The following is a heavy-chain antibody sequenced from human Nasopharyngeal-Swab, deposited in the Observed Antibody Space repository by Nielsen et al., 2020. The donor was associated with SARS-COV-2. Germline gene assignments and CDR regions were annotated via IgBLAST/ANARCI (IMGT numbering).Heavy chain of an antibody. CDR1: GGSFSGYY. CDR3: ASNTYYYGSGSDFPWFDP. Sequence: SQTLSLTCAVYGGSFSGYYWSWIRQPPGKGLEWIGEINHSGSTNYNPSLKSRVTISVDTSKNQFTLKLSSMTAADTAVYYCASNTYYYGSGSDFPWFDPWGQGTLVTVSS. D-gene: IGHD3-10*01. J-gene: IGHJ5*02. V-gene: IGHV4-34*01. CDR2: INHSGST.